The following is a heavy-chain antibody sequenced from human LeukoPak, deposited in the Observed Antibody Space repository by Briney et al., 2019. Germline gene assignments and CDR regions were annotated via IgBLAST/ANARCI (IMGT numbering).Heavy chain of an antibody. CDR3: SRELTWSAP. D-gene: IGHD2-8*01. J-gene: IGHJ5*02. CDR2: ISRTSSHI. CDR1: GFTFSDYA. V-gene: IGHV3-21*06. Sequence: GESLRLSCEVSGFTFSDYAMNWVRQAPGKGLEWVSSISRTSSHIYYADSMKGRFTVTRDNAKNSVYLQINSLRGEDTAVYYCSRELTWSAPWGQGTLVTVSS.